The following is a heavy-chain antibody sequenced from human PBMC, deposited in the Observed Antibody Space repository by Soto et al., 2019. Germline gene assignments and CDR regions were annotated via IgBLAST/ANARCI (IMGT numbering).Heavy chain of an antibody. CDR2: ISAYNGNT. CDR3: ARRRNYDILTGYYYYFDY. D-gene: IGHD3-9*01. V-gene: IGHV1-18*01. Sequence: ASVKVSCKASGYTFTSYGISWVRQAPGQGLEWMGWISAYNGNTNYAQKLQGRVTMTTDTSTSTAYMELRSLRSDDTAMYYCARRRNYDILTGYYYYFDYWGQGTLVTVSS. CDR1: GYTFTSYG. J-gene: IGHJ4*02.